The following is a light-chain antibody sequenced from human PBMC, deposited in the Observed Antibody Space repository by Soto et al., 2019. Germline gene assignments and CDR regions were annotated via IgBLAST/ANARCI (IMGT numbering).Light chain of an antibody. CDR1: SSDVGSYNL. CDR3: CSYEGSSTYV. V-gene: IGLV2-23*01. Sequence: HSALTQPASVSGSPGQSITISCTGTSSDVGSYNLVSWYQQHPGKAPTLMIYEGRKRPAGVSNRFSCSKTCTKSSLTISGLQDEDEAAYYCCSYEGSSTYVFGTGTKLTVL. J-gene: IGLJ1*01. CDR2: EGR.